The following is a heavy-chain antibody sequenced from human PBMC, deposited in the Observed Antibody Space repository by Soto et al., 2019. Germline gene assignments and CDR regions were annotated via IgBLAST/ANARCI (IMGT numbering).Heavy chain of an antibody. CDR2: IYWDDDK. CDR3: AHRRARWYPRDWFDP. CDR1: GFSLSTSGVG. Sequence: QITLKESGPTLVKPTQTLTLTCTFSGFSLSTSGVGVGWIRQPPGKALEWLALIYWDDDKRYSPSLKSRLTIPQDTSKNQVVLTMTNMDPVDTATYYCAHRRARWYPRDWFDPWGQGTLVTVSS. V-gene: IGHV2-5*02. J-gene: IGHJ5*02. D-gene: IGHD2-15*01.